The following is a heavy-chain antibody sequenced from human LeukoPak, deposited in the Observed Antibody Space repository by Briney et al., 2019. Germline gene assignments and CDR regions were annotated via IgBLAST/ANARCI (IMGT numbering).Heavy chain of an antibody. D-gene: IGHD6-19*01. J-gene: IGHJ6*02. CDR2: ISGSGGST. CDR1: GFTFSSYA. Sequence: GSLRLSCAASGFTFSSYAMSWVRQAPGKGLEWVSAISGSGGSTYYADSVRGRFTISRDNSKDTLYLQLDSLRAEDTAVYYCALAGKGYYYYGLDVWGQGTTVTVSS. V-gene: IGHV3-23*01. CDR3: ALAGKGYYYYGLDV.